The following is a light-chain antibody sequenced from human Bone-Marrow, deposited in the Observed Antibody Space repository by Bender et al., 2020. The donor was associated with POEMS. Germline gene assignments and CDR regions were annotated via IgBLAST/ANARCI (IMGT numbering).Light chain of an antibody. CDR2: NVS. V-gene: IGLV2-14*03. CDR3: ATWDASLSGPV. J-gene: IGLJ2*01. Sequence: QSVLTQPASVSGSPGQSITISCTGTSSDVGGYNYVSWYQQHPGKAPKLMIYNVSNRPSGVSDRFSGSKSGTSASLVISGLRSEDEADYYCATWDASLSGPVFGGGTKLTVL. CDR1: SSDVGGYNY.